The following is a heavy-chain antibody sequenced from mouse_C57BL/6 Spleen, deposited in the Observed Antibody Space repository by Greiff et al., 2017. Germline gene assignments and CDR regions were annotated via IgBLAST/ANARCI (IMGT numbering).Heavy chain of an antibody. J-gene: IGHJ1*03. CDR2: ISYDGSN. D-gene: IGHD1-1*01. V-gene: IGHV3-6*01. Sequence: EVKLMESGPGLVKPSQSLSLTCSVTGYSITSGYYWNWIRQFPGNKPEWMGYISYDGSNNYNPSLKNRISITRDTSKNQFFLKLNSVTTEDTATYYCARGHYYGSSFWYFDVWGTGTTVTVSS. CDR1: GYSITSGYY. CDR3: ARGHYYGSSFWYFDV.